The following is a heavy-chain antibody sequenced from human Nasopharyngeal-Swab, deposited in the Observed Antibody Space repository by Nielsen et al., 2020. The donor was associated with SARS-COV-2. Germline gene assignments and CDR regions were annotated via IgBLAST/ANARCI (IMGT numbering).Heavy chain of an antibody. D-gene: IGHD3-10*01. J-gene: IGHJ4*02. V-gene: IGHV3-23*01. CDR3: AKDVWCGVLVYGYFDY. Sequence: GGSLRLSCAASGFTFSSYAMSWVRQAPGKGLEWVSAISGSGGSTYYADSVKGRFTISRDNSKNTLYLQMNSLGAEDTAVYYCAKDVWCGVLVYGYFDYWGQGTLVTVSS. CDR2: ISGSGGST. CDR1: GFTFSSYA.